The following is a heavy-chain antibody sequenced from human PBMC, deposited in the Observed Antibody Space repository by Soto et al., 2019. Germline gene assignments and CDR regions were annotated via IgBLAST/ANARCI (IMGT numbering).Heavy chain of an antibody. CDR3: ARRYMVRGVASWFDP. D-gene: IGHD3-10*01. CDR2: SYHSGST. V-gene: IGHV4-4*02. Sequence: QVQLQESGPGLVKPSGTLSLTCAVSGGSISSSNWWSWVRQPPGKGLEWIGESYHSGSTNYNPSLKSRVTISVDKSTNQFSLKLSSVTAADTAVYYCARRYMVRGVASWFDPWGQGTLVTVSS. J-gene: IGHJ5*02. CDR1: GGSISSSNW.